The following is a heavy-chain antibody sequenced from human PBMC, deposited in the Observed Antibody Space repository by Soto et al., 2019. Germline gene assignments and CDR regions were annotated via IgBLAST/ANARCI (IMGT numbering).Heavy chain of an antibody. Sequence: GCSLKSSGEASGLPFSSYPLGGFGKVPGKGLKWVSAISGSGGSTYYADSVKGRFPISRDNSKNTLYLQMNSLRAEDTAVYYCAKVRDTYYYGSGSYWGDFDIWGQGTMVTVSS. CDR1: GLPFSSYP. CDR3: AKVRDTYYYGSGSYWGDFDI. V-gene: IGHV3-23*01. CDR2: ISGSGGST. J-gene: IGHJ3*02. D-gene: IGHD3-10*01.